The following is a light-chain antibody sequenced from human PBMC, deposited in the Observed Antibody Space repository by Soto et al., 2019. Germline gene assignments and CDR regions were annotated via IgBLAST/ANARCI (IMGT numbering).Light chain of an antibody. CDR3: QQYGSSPET. CDR2: GAS. V-gene: IGKV3-20*01. J-gene: IGKJ1*01. CDR1: QSVSSSY. Sequence: DIVLTQSPGTLSLSPGERATLSCRASQSVSSSYLAWYQQKPGQAPRLLISGASSWATGIPDRFSGSGSGTDFTLTISRLEPEDFAVYYCQQYGSSPETFGQGTKVEIK.